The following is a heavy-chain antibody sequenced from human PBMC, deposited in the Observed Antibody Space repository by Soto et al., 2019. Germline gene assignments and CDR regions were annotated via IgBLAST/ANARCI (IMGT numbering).Heavy chain of an antibody. CDR1: GFIVSNAW. Sequence: EVQLVESGEGLVKPGGSLRLSCAASGFIVSNAWVNWVRQAPGKGLEWVGRIKSETDGGATDYGTPVEGRFTISRDDSKSTLYLQMNSLKTEDTAVYYCTTDKSYWGQGTLVTVSA. CDR2: IKSETDGGAT. J-gene: IGHJ4*02. V-gene: IGHV3-15*07. CDR3: TTDKSY.